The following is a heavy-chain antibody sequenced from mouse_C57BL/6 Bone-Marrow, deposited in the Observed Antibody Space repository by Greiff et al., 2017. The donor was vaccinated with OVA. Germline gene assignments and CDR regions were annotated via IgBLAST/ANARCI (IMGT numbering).Heavy chain of an antibody. CDR2: INPNNGGT. Sequence: EVKLQESGPELVKPGASVKMSCKASGYTFTDYNMHWVKQSHGKSLEWIGYINPNNGGTSYNQKFKGKATLTVNKSSSTAYMELRSLTSEDSAVYYCARKTPYGSSYWYFDYWGQGTTLTVSS. J-gene: IGHJ2*01. V-gene: IGHV1-22*01. D-gene: IGHD1-1*01. CDR1: GYTFTDYN. CDR3: ARKTPYGSSYWYFDY.